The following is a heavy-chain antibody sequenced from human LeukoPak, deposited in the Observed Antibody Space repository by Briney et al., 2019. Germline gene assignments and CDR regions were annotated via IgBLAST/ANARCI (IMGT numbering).Heavy chain of an antibody. Sequence: SVKVSCKASGGTFSSYAISWVRQAPGQGLEWMGGIIPIFGTANYAQKFQGRVTITADESTSTAYMELSSLRSEDTAVYYCARGCSGIIGLCYYYYGMDVWGQGTTVTVSS. V-gene: IGHV1-69*13. D-gene: IGHD1-20*01. CDR2: IIPIFGTA. CDR1: GGTFSSYA. J-gene: IGHJ6*02. CDR3: ARGCSGIIGLCYYYYGMDV.